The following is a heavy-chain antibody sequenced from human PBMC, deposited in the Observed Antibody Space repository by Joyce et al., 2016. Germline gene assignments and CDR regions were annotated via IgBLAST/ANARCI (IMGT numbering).Heavy chain of an antibody. CDR2: ISPILGIA. J-gene: IGHJ4*02. CDR1: GGTFSSYS. V-gene: IGHV1-69*08. Sequence: QVQLVQSGAEVKKPGSSVKVSCKTSGGTFSSYSITWVRQAPGQGLEWMGRISPILGIADYAQKFQGRVTITADKSTSTGYMELSSLRSEDTAVYYCARDRPLVGATQFDYWGQGTLVTVSS. CDR3: ARDRPLVGATQFDY. D-gene: IGHD1-26*01.